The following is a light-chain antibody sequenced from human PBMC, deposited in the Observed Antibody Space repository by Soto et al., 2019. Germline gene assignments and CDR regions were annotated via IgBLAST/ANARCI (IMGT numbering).Light chain of an antibody. V-gene: IGKV1-13*02. CDR2: DAS. CDR1: QGSRSA. J-gene: IGKJ4*01. Sequence: AIQLTQAQSSLSASVGDRVTITCRASQGSRSALAWYQHKPGRGPRLLIYDASTLQSGVPSRFSGSGSGTDIILTISTLQPEDFATYYCQQFHSPALTFGGGTKLE. CDR3: QQFHSPALT.